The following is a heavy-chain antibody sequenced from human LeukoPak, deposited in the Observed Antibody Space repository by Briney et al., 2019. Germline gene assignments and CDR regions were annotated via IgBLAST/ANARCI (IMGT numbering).Heavy chain of an antibody. CDR1: GGSISSYY. CDR2: IYDSGST. CDR3: ARSGKKGVVVVAADYYYYYMDV. D-gene: IGHD2-15*01. V-gene: IGHV4-59*01. Sequence: SETLSLTCTVSGGSISSYYWSWLRQPPGKGLEWIGDIYDSGSTNYNPSLKSRVTISVDTSKNQFSLKLSSVTAADTAVYYCARSGKKGVVVVAADYYYYYMDVWGKGTTVTVSS. J-gene: IGHJ6*03.